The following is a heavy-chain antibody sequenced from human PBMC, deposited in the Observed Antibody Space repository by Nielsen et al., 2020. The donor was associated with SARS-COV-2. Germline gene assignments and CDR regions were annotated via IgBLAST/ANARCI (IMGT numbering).Heavy chain of an antibody. CDR2: INPNSGGT. CDR3: ARPGYSSGWPLNFDY. V-gene: IGHV1-2*02. J-gene: IGHJ4*02. D-gene: IGHD6-19*01. CDR1: GYTFTGYY. Sequence: ASVKVSCKASGYTFTGYYMHWVRQAPGQGLEWMGWINPNSGGTNYAQKFQGRVTMTRYTSISTAYMELSRLRSDDTAVYYCARPGYSSGWPLNFDYWGQGTLVTVSS.